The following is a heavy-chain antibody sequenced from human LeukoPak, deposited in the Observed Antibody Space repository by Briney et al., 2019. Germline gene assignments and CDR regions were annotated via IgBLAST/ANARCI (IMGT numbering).Heavy chain of an antibody. CDR2: IHHSGGT. V-gene: IGHV4-34*01. CDR3: ARATASGSGRAYDR. Sequence: SETLSLTCAVYGESMIGHYWTWIRQPPGKRLEWIGEIHHSGGTNSNPSLKNRVTMSIDVSKNQFSLKLNSVTAADTAVYFCARATASGSGRAYDRWAQGNLVPVSS. D-gene: IGHD3-10*01. CDR1: GESMIGHY. J-gene: IGHJ5*02.